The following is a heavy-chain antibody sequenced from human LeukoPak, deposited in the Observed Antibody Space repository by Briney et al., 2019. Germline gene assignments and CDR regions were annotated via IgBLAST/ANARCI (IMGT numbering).Heavy chain of an antibody. CDR1: GFTFSTFA. D-gene: IGHD4-23*01. CDR2: IGDSGSGG. V-gene: IGHV3-23*01. CDR3: SRIKYGGNSGYHFDY. Sequence: GGSLRLSCAVSGFTFSTFAMNWVRQAPGRGLEWVSTIGDSGSGGSYADSVRGRFTISRDNSKNMVYLQMHSLRVDDSAVYYCSRIKYGGNSGYHFDYWGQGTLVTVSS. J-gene: IGHJ4*02.